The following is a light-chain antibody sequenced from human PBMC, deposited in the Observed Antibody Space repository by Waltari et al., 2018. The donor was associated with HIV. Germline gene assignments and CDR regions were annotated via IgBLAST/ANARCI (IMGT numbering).Light chain of an antibody. Sequence: QSALTQPPSVSGAPGQRVTISCTGSSSNIGAGYDVHWYQQLPGTAPKLLIHGNTNRPSGVPDRFSGSKSGTSASLAITGLQTEDEGTYYCQSYDNSLSGHWGFGGGTKLTVL. CDR2: GNT. V-gene: IGLV1-40*01. J-gene: IGLJ3*02. CDR3: QSYDNSLSGHWG. CDR1: SSNIGAGYD.